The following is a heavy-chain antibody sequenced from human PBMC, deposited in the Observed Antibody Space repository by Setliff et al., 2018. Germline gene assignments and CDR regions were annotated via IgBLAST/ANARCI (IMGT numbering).Heavy chain of an antibody. D-gene: IGHD3-9*01. CDR2: VNDDGSSA. CDR1: GFTVSSYW. Sequence: PGGSLRLSCAASGFTVSSYWMYWVRQDPGKGLVWVSRVNDDGSSAMYADSVKGRFTMSRDNAKNTLYLQMNSLRAEDTAVYNCARAYYGTVNGYSSYYGLDVWGQGTTVTVSS. J-gene: IGHJ6*02. CDR3: ARAYYGTVNGYSSYYGLDV. V-gene: IGHV3-74*03.